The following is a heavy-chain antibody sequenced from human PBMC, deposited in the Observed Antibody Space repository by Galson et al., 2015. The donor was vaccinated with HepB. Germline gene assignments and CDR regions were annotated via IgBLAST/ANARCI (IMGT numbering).Heavy chain of an antibody. CDR2: INPSGGST. V-gene: IGHV1-46*03. Sequence: SVKVSCKASGYTFTSYYMHWVRQAPGQGLEWMGIINPSGGSTSYAQKFQGRVTMTRDTSTSTVYKVLSSLRSEDTAVYYCARVGGTNCSGGICPFDYWGQGTLVTVAP. J-gene: IGHJ4*02. CDR1: GYTFTSYY. CDR3: ARVGGTNCSGGICPFDY. D-gene: IGHD2-15*01.